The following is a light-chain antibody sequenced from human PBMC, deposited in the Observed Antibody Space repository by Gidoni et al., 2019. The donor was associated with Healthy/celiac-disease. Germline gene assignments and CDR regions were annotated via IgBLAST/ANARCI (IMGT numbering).Light chain of an antibody. J-gene: IGKJ5*01. CDR2: GAS. CDR1: QSVSSSY. Sequence: EIVLTQSPGTLSLSQGERATLSCRASQSVSSSYLAGYQQKPGQAPRLLIYGASSRATGIPDRFSGSGSGTDFTLTISRLEPEDFAVYYCQQYGSSALTFXQXTRLEIK. CDR3: QQYGSSALT. V-gene: IGKV3-20*01.